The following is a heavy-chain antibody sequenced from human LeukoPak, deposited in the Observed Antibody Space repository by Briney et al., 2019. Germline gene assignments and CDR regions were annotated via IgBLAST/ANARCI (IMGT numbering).Heavy chain of an antibody. CDR3: ARDIRGYYYYYMDV. V-gene: IGHV3-48*01. CDR1: GFTFSSYS. D-gene: IGHD3-10*01. J-gene: IGHJ6*03. CDR2: ISSSSSTI. Sequence: GGSLRLSCAASGFTFSSYSMNWVRQAPGKGLEWVSYISSSSSTIYYADSVKGRFTISRDNAKNSLYLQMNSLRAEDTAVYYCARDIRGYYYYYMDVWGKGTTVTVSS.